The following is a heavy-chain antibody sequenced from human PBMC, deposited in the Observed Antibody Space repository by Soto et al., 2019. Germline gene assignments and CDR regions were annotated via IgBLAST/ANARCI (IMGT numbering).Heavy chain of an antibody. D-gene: IGHD1-26*01. CDR3: GKYSGAYPVYNGMNV. Sequence: EVQLLESGGGLVQPGGSLRLSCAASGFPFSTSAMNWVRQAPGKGLEWVSIISGNSDAAHYAESVKGRFTSSRDNSQNTLYLQMNSLRAEDTAVYYCGKYSGAYPVYNGMNVWDQGTTVTVSS. J-gene: IGHJ6*02. CDR2: ISGNSDAA. V-gene: IGHV3-23*01. CDR1: GFPFSTSA.